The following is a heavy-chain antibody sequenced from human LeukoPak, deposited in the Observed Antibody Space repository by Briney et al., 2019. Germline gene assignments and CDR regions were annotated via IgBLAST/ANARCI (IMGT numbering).Heavy chain of an antibody. CDR3: ARDPGLKVDAFDI. D-gene: IGHD3-16*01. CDR2: IYYSGST. Sequence: SETLSLTCTVSGGSISSGDYYWSWIRQPPGKGLEWIGYIYYSGSTYYNPSLKSRVTISVDTSKNQFSLKLSSVTAADTAVYYCARDPGLKVDAFDIWGQGTMVTVSS. CDR1: GGSISSGDYY. J-gene: IGHJ3*02. V-gene: IGHV4-30-4*02.